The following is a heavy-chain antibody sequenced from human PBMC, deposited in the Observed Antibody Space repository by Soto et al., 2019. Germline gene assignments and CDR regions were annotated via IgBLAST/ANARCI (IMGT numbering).Heavy chain of an antibody. CDR1: GGTFNRYA. J-gene: IGHJ6*02. Sequence: QVQLVQSGAEVKKPGSSVKVSCKASGGTFNRYAISWVRQAPGQGLEWMGGIIPIFGIGNDAQRFQGRVTITADESTGTAYMELSSLRSEDTGVYYWARSAITLFGVVSIPPQYYSGMDVWGQGTTVTVSS. D-gene: IGHD3-3*01. CDR3: ARSAITLFGVVSIPPQYYSGMDV. CDR2: IIPIFGIG. V-gene: IGHV1-69*01.